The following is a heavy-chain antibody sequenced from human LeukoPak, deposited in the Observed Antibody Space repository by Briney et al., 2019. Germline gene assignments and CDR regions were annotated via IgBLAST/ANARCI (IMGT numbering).Heavy chain of an antibody. V-gene: IGHV4-59*01. J-gene: IGHJ5*02. CDR3: ARETPINWFDP. CDR1: GGSISSYY. CDR2: IYYSGST. Sequence: PSETLSLTCTVSGGSISSYYWSWIRQPPGKGLEWIGYIYYSGSTNYNPSLKSRVTISVDTSKNQFSLKLSSVTAADTALYYCARETPINWFDPWGQGTLVTVSS.